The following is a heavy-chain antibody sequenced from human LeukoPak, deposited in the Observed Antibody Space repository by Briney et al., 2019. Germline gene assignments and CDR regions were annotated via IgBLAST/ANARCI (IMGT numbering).Heavy chain of an antibody. CDR3: ARSGLSRFDY. CDR2: FSGSGGST. CDR1: GFTFSSYW. D-gene: IGHD4/OR15-4a*01. J-gene: IGHJ4*02. V-gene: IGHV3-23*01. Sequence: PGGSLRLSCAASGFTFSSYWMHWVRQAPGKGLEWVSAFSGSGGSTYYADSVKGRFTISRDNSKNTLYLQMNSLRAEDTAVYYCARSGLSRFDYWGQGTLVTVSS.